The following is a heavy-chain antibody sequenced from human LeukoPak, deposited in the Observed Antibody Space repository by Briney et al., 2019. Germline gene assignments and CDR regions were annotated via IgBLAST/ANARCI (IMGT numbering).Heavy chain of an antibody. V-gene: IGHV4-39*07. CDR1: GGSISSSAYH. D-gene: IGHD3-10*01. Sequence: KTSETLSLTCTVSGGSISSSAYHWGWIRQPPGKGLEWIGSIHIGGSTNYNPSLKSRVTTSVDTSKNQFSLKLSSVTAADTAVYYCARRHDYYYGSGSHNNWFDPWGLGTLVTVSS. CDR2: IHIGGST. CDR3: ARRHDYYYGSGSHNNWFDP. J-gene: IGHJ5*02.